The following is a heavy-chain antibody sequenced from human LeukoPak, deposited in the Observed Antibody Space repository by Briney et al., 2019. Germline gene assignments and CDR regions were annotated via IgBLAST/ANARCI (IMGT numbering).Heavy chain of an antibody. D-gene: IGHD4-17*01. CDR2: ISASGASM. CDR3: AREVTAVTKLYH. V-gene: IGHV3-48*02. Sequence: PGGSLRLSCAASGFTFRNYNMNWVRQAPGKGLEWVSYISASGASMDYSDSVRGRFTISRDNTKDLLFLQMTGLRDEDIGVYFCAREVTAVTKLYHWGQGTLVAVSS. J-gene: IGHJ5*02. CDR1: GFTFRNYN.